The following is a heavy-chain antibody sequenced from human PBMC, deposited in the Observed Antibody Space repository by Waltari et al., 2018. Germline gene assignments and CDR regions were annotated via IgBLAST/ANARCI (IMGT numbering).Heavy chain of an antibody. J-gene: IGHJ4*02. D-gene: IGHD1-26*01. CDR1: GGSISSSSYY. CDR2: NYYSGRT. Sequence: QLQLQESGPGLVKPSETLSLTCTVSGGSISSSSYYWGWIRQPPGKGLEWIGSNYYSGRTYYNPSLKSRVTISVDTSKNQFSLKLSSVTAADTAVYYCASFRIVGASFLPDYWGQGTLVTVSS. V-gene: IGHV4-39*01. CDR3: ASFRIVGASFLPDY.